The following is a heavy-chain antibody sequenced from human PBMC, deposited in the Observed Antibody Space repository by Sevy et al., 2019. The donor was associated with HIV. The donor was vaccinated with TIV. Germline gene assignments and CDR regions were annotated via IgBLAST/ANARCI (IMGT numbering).Heavy chain of an antibody. D-gene: IGHD2-21*02. CDR3: ARMAYCGGDCYPVDY. CDR1: GFTFSSYS. J-gene: IGHJ4*02. Sequence: GGSLRLSCAASGFTFSSYSMNWVRQAPGKGLEWVSSISSSSSYIYYADSVKGRLTMARDNAKNSLYLQMNSLRAEDTAVYYCARMAYCGGDCYPVDYWGQGTLVTVSS. CDR2: ISSSSSYI. V-gene: IGHV3-21*01.